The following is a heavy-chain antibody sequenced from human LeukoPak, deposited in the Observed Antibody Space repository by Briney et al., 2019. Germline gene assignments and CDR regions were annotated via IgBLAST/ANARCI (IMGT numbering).Heavy chain of an antibody. CDR3: ASVTAAKKYYYYYMDV. Sequence: PGGSLRLSCATSGFTFSSYGMNWVRQAPGKGLEWISFITRSAFLVYYADSVKGRFTISRDNAKNSLYLQMNSLRAEDTAVYYCASVTAAKKYYYYYMDVWGKGTTVTVSS. CDR2: ITRSAFLV. V-gene: IGHV3-48*04. J-gene: IGHJ6*03. D-gene: IGHD6-13*01. CDR1: GFTFSSYG.